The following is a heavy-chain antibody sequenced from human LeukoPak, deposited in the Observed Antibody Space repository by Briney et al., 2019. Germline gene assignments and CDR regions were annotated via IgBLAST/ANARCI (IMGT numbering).Heavy chain of an antibody. Sequence: SETLSLTCTVSGGSISIYYWSWIRQPPGKGLEWIGYLFYSGSTSYDPSLKSRVTISVDTSKNQFSLKLSSVTAADTAVYYCARFRGSGTNYFDYWGQGTLVTVSS. CDR2: LFYSGST. CDR1: GGSISIYY. D-gene: IGHD3-10*01. J-gene: IGHJ4*02. V-gene: IGHV4-59*01. CDR3: ARFRGSGTNYFDY.